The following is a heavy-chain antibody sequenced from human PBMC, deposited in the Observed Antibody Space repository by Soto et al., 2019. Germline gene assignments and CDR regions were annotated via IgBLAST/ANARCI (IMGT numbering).Heavy chain of an antibody. CDR2: IRSKAYGGTT. V-gene: IGHV3-49*03. Sequence: GGSLRLSCTASGFTFGDYAMSWFRQAPGKGLEWVGFIRSKAYGGTTEYAASVKGRFTISRDDSKSIAYLQMNSLKTEDTAVYYCTRDPIDIAVVPDDIWGQGTLVTAPQ. CDR3: TRDPIDIAVVPDDI. CDR1: GFTFGDYA. J-gene: IGHJ4*02. D-gene: IGHD2-2*01.